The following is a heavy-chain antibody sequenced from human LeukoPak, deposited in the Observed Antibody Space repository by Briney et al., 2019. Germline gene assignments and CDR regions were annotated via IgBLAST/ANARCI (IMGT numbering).Heavy chain of an antibody. CDR3: ARVRIDHGGALDI. CDR1: GGSIRSDY. V-gene: IGHV4-59*01. D-gene: IGHD4-23*01. CDR2: VYHSGST. Sequence: SETLSLTCAVSGGSIRSDYWSWSRQPPAKGLDWIGFVYHSGSTHYNPSLKSRVTISVDTSKNQFSLKLNSVTAADTAVYYCARVRIDHGGALDIWGQGTMVTVSS. J-gene: IGHJ3*02.